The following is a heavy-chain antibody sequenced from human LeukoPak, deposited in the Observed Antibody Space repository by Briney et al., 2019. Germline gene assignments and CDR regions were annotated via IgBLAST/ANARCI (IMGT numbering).Heavy chain of an antibody. CDR2: INGGYT. CDR3: AKPYYDSSGYYIAFDV. V-gene: IGHV3-23*01. CDR1: GFTFSSYW. D-gene: IGHD3-22*01. Sequence: GGSLRLSCAASGFTFSSYWMSWVRQAPGKGLEWVSTINGGYTYYADSVKGRFTISRDNSKNTLYLQMNSLRAEDTAVYYCAKPYYDSSGYYIAFDVWGQGTMVTVSS. J-gene: IGHJ3*01.